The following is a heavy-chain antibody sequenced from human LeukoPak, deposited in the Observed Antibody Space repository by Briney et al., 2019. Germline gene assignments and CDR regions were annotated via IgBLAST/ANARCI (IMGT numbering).Heavy chain of an antibody. V-gene: IGHV3-48*04. J-gene: IGHJ4*02. CDR1: GFTFSSYG. CDR2: ISSSSTI. D-gene: IGHD1-20*01. CDR3: ARDAITGTTPLLDY. Sequence: GGSLRLSCAASGFTFSSYGMSWVRQAPGKGLEWVSYISSSSTIYYADSVKGRFTISRDNAKNSLYLQMNSLRAEDTAVYYCARDAITGTTPLLDYWGQGTLVTVSS.